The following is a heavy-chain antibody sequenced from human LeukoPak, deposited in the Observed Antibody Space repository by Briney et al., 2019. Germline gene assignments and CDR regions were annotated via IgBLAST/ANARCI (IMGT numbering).Heavy chain of an antibody. CDR1: GYTFTTYT. CDR2: INAGNGNT. Sequence: ASVRVSCKASGYTFTTYTMHWVRQAPGQRLEWMGWINAGNGNTKYSQKFQGRVTITRDTSASTAYMDLSSLRSEDTAVYYCAREIDRDGYNRFFDYWGQGILVTVSS. D-gene: IGHD5-24*01. CDR3: AREIDRDGYNRFFDY. J-gene: IGHJ4*02. V-gene: IGHV1-3*01.